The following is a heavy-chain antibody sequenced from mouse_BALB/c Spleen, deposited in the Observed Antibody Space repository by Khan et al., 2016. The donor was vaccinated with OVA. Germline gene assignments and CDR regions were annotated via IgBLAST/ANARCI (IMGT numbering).Heavy chain of an antibody. D-gene: IGHD1-1*01. CDR1: GFSLTTYG. CDR2: IWAGGST. V-gene: IGHV2-9*02. Sequence: QVQLKESGPGLVAPSQSLSITCTVSGFSLTTYGVHWVRQPPGKGLEWLGVIWAGGSTNYNSALMSRLSISTDNSQSKHFLKRNSLQTDDTAMYYCARAYYYGAWFAYWGQGTLVTVSA. CDR3: ARAYYYGAWFAY. J-gene: IGHJ3*01.